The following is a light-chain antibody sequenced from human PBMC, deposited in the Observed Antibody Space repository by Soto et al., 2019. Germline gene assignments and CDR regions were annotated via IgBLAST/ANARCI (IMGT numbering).Light chain of an antibody. CDR3: LQHHSYPQT. V-gene: IGKV1-17*03. Sequence: RVTQSPSSVSASVGDRVTITCQTSKDISSSVAWYQQKPGKAPKRLIYAASSLQSEVPSRFSGSGSGTEFTLTISSLQPEDVATYYCLQHHSYPQTFGQGTKVDIK. CDR2: AAS. J-gene: IGKJ1*01. CDR1: KDISSS.